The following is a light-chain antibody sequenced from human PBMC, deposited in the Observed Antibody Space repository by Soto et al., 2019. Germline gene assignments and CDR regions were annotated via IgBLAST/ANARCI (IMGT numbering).Light chain of an antibody. CDR3: QQFSSSPIT. J-gene: IGKJ5*01. Sequence: DIQLTQSPSFLSASVGDRVTITCRASQGISSYLAWYQQKPGKDPKLLIYAASTLQSGVPSRFSGSASGTEFTLTISNLQPEDFATYYCQQFSSSPITFGQGTRLDIK. CDR1: QGISSY. CDR2: AAS. V-gene: IGKV1-9*01.